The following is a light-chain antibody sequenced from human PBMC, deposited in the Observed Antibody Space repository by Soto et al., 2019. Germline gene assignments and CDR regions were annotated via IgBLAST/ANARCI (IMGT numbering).Light chain of an antibody. CDR3: QQYGSSPWT. J-gene: IGKJ1*01. V-gene: IGKV3-20*01. Sequence: EIVLTQSPGTVSLSPGEGSTLSVMSSQSVSSSFLAWYQQKVGQAPRLLIFGASSRATGIPDRFSGSGSGTDFTLTVNRLEPEDFAVYYCQQYGSSPWTFGQGTKVDI. CDR1: QSVSSSF. CDR2: GAS.